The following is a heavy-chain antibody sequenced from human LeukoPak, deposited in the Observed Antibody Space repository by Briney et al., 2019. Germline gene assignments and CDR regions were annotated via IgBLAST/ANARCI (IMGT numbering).Heavy chain of an antibody. D-gene: IGHD6-13*01. CDR3: AREDTAAAGIY. CDR1: GFTLSSYW. Sequence: SGGSLRLSYAASGFTLSSYWMSWVRQAPGKGLEGVANINQDGREKYYVDAVKGRFTISRDNAKNSLYLQMNSLRAEDTAVYYCAREDTAAAGIYWGQGTLVTVSS. CDR2: INQDGREK. V-gene: IGHV3-7*01. J-gene: IGHJ4*02.